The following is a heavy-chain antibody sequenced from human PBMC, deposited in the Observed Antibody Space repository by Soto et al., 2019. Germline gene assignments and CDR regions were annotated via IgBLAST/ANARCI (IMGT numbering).Heavy chain of an antibody. CDR3: AIDRPQPEAFVI. V-gene: IGHV3-53*01. CDR1: GFTVSSNY. J-gene: IGHJ3*02. Sequence: GGSLRLSCAASGFTVSSNYMSWVRQAPGKGLEWVSVIYSGGSTYYADSVKGRFTISRDNSKNTLYLQMNSLRAEDTAVYYCAIDRPQPEAFVIWXPATMVTLS. D-gene: IGHD6-6*01. CDR2: IYSGGST.